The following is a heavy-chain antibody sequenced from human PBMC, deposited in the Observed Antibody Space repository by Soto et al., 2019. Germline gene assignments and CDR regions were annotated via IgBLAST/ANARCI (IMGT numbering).Heavy chain of an antibody. D-gene: IGHD5-18*01. CDR3: AKDGEGYSYGDAFDI. Sequence: GGSLRLSCAASGFTFSSYAMSWVRQAPGKGLEWVSAISGSGGSTYYADSVKGRFTISRDNSKNTLYLQMNSLRAEDEAVYCCAKDGEGYSYGDAFDIWGQGTMVTVSS. J-gene: IGHJ3*02. V-gene: IGHV3-23*01. CDR1: GFTFSSYA. CDR2: ISGSGGST.